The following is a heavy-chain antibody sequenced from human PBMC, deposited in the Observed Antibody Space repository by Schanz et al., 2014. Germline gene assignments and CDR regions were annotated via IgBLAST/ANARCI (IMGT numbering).Heavy chain of an antibody. CDR1: GYTFTDYG. CDR2: IRPDNGHT. V-gene: IGHV1-18*01. Sequence: QVQLVQSGAEAKKPGASVKVSCKASGYTFTDYGLSWVRQTPGQGFEWLGWIRPDNGHTTYSQKVRDRVIFTTNTSANTAYMELRSLRSDDTAHYYCVRVPSRDVSFDLWGRGTLVTVSS. J-gene: IGHJ2*01. D-gene: IGHD3-16*01. CDR3: VRVPSRDVSFDL.